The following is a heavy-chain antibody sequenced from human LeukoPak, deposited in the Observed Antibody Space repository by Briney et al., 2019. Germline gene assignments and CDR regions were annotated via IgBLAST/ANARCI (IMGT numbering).Heavy chain of an antibody. CDR3: ARPGQWLGSFDI. V-gene: IGHV4-30-4*08. CDR2: IKHSGST. J-gene: IGHJ3*02. CDR1: DTPISSGDYY. D-gene: IGHD6-19*01. Sequence: SQTLSLTCTPLDTPISSGDYYWCRIRQPPGKGLEWSGYIKHSGSTYYNPSPKRRVTISVDTSKNQFSLKLSSVTAADTAVYYCARPGQWLGSFDIWGQGTMVTVSS.